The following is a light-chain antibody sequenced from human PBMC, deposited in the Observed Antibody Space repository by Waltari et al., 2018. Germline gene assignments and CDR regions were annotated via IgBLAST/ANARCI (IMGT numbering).Light chain of an antibody. V-gene: IGLV3-21*04. CDR3: QVWDSSSDRVV. CDR2: YDS. CDR1: NLGSKS. J-gene: IGLJ2*01. Sequence: SYVLTQPPSVSVAPGKTARLTCGGNNLGSKSVHWYQQKPGQAPVLVIYYDSDRPSGIPERFSGSNSGNTATLTISRVEAGDEADYYCQVWDSSSDRVVFGGGTKLTVL.